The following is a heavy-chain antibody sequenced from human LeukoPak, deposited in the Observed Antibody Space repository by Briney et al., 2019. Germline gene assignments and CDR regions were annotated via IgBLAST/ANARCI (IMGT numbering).Heavy chain of an antibody. Sequence: PGGSLRLSCAASGFTFSSFNMNRVRQTPGKGLEWVSSISSRQNDVQYADSLEGRFTISRDNAKNSLYLQMNTLRAEDTAVYFCAREVGSGWNYFDLWGQGTLVTVSS. D-gene: IGHD6-19*01. CDR1: GFTFSSFN. CDR3: AREVGSGWNYFDL. V-gene: IGHV3-21*01. CDR2: ISSRQNDV. J-gene: IGHJ4*02.